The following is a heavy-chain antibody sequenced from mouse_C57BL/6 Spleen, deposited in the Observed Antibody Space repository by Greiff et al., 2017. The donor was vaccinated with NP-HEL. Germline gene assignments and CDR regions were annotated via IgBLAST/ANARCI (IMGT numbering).Heavy chain of an antibody. D-gene: IGHD3-1*01. Sequence: EVKLVESGPGLVKPSQSLSLTCSVTGYSITSGYYWNWIRQFPGNKLEWMGYISYDGSNNYNPSLQNRISITRDTSKNQFFLKLNSVTTEDTATYYCARQDGRYWGQGTSVTVSS. CDR3: ARQDGRY. V-gene: IGHV3-6*01. CDR1: GYSITSGYY. CDR2: ISYDGSN. J-gene: IGHJ4*01.